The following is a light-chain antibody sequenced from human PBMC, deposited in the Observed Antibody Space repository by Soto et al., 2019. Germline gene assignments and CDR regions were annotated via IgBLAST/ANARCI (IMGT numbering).Light chain of an antibody. Sequence: QSVLTQPPSVSGAPGQRVTISCAGSSSNIAAGYDVHWYQQLPGTAPKLLIYGNSNRPSGVPDRFSGSKSGTSASLAITGLQAEDEADYYCQSYDSSLSGSWVFGGGTKLTVL. CDR3: QSYDSSLSGSWV. CDR2: GNS. J-gene: IGLJ3*02. V-gene: IGLV1-40*01. CDR1: SSNIAAGYD.